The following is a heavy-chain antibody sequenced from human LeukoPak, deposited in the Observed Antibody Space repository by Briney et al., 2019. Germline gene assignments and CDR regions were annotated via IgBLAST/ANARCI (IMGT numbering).Heavy chain of an antibody. CDR3: ARDGVAAAALYYFDY. Sequence: SGGSLRLSCAASGFTFSSYSMNWVHQAPGKGLEWVSSISSSSSYRYYADSVKGRFTMSRDNAKNSLYLQMNSLRGEDTAMYYCARDGVAAAALYYFDYWGQGTLVTVSS. CDR1: GFTFSSYS. D-gene: IGHD6-13*01. CDR2: ISSSSSYR. J-gene: IGHJ4*02. V-gene: IGHV3-21*01.